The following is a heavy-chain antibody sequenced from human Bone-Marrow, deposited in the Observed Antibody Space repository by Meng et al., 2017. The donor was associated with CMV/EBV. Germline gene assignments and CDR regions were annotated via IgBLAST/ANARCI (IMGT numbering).Heavy chain of an antibody. Sequence: ASVKVSCKASGYTFTSYAISWVRQAPGQGLEWMGWINPNSGSTNYAQKFQGRVTMTRDTSISTAYMELSRLRSEDTAVYYCTRAKWCSNGYYYDLSDSWGQGTLVTVSS. CDR1: GYTFTSYA. CDR2: INPNSGST. D-gene: IGHD2-8*01. CDR3: TRAKWCSNGYYYDLSDS. J-gene: IGHJ5*01. V-gene: IGHV1-2*02.